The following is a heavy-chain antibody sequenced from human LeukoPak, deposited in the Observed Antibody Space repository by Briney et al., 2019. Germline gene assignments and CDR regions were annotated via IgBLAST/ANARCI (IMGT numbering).Heavy chain of an antibody. D-gene: IGHD3-3*01. CDR2: IKQDASEK. Sequence: GGSLRLSCAASGFTLSNYWMGWVRQAPGKGLEWVANIKQDASEKYYVDSVKGRFTISRDNAKNSLYLQMNSLRAEDTAVYYCARDVPITIFGVVTTIASPFDHWGQGTLVTVSS. CDR1: GFTLSNYW. V-gene: IGHV3-7*01. J-gene: IGHJ5*02. CDR3: ARDVPITIFGVVTTIASPFDH.